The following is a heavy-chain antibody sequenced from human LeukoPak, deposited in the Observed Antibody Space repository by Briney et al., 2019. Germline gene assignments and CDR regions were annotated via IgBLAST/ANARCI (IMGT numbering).Heavy chain of an antibody. J-gene: IGHJ5*02. V-gene: IGHV3-30-3*01. CDR3: ARDPLDSSGLMNWFDP. CDR1: GFTFSSYS. CDR2: ISYDGINK. D-gene: IGHD3-22*01. Sequence: PGGSLRLSCAASGFTFSSYSMHWVRQAPGKGLEWVAVISYDGINKYYADSVKGRFTISRDNSKNTLYLQMNSLRTEDTAVYYCARDPLDSSGLMNWFDPWGQGPLVTVSS.